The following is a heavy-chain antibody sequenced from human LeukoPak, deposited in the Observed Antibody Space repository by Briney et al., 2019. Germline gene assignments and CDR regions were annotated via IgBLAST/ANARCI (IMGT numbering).Heavy chain of an antibody. CDR2: IRSKANTYAT. J-gene: IGHJ4*02. D-gene: IGHD3-3*02. CDR1: GFCFSDST. Sequence: GGSLRLSCAASGFCFSDSTMNWVRQASGKGLEWVGRIRSKANTYATAYASSVKGTFSISRDDSKNTAYLQTNSLKTEDTAVYYCTSHSIDISSSGAYYFDFWGQGPLVTVSS. V-gene: IGHV3-73*01. CDR3: TSHSIDISSSGAYYFDF.